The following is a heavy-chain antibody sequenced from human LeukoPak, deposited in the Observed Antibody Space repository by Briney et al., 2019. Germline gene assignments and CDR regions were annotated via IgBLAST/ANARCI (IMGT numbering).Heavy chain of an antibody. CDR1: GFTFSSYG. CDR2: ISTSSNRI. Sequence: GGSLRLSCAASGFTFSSYGMNWVRQAPGKGLEWVSYISTSSNRIDYADSVKGRFTMSRDNAKNLLYLQMNSLRAEDTAVYYCATRGYCSGTSCYAPQPWGQGTLVTVSS. CDR3: ATRGYCSGTSCYAPQP. D-gene: IGHD2-2*01. J-gene: IGHJ5*02. V-gene: IGHV3-48*01.